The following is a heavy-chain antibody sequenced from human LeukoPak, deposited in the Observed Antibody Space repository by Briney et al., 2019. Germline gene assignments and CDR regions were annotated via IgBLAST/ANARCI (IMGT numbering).Heavy chain of an antibody. J-gene: IGHJ5*02. D-gene: IGHD3-9*01. CDR2: IYYSGST. CDR3: ARRVRYYDILTGYSDVSWFDP. Sequence: SEALSLTCTVSGGSISSSSYYWGWIRQPPGKGLEWIGSIYYSGSTYYNPSLKSRVTISVDTSKNQFSLKLSSVTAADTAVYYCARRVRYYDILTGYSDVSWFDPWGQGTLVTVSS. V-gene: IGHV4-39*01. CDR1: GGSISSSSYY.